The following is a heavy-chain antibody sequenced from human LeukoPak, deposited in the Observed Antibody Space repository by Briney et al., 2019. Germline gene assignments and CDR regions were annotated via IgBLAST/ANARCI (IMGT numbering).Heavy chain of an antibody. Sequence: PGGSLRLSCAASGFTFSSYSMNWVRQAPGKGLEWVSSISRSSSYIYYADSVKGRFTISRDNAKNSLYLQMNSLRAEDTAVYYCARDARIAAAGNPLYYYYGMDVWGQGTTVTVSS. J-gene: IGHJ6*02. V-gene: IGHV3-21*01. CDR3: ARDARIAAAGNPLYYYYGMDV. D-gene: IGHD6-13*01. CDR2: ISRSSSYI. CDR1: GFTFSSYS.